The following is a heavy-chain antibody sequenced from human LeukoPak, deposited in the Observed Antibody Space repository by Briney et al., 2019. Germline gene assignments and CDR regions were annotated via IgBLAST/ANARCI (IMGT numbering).Heavy chain of an antibody. D-gene: IGHD4-17*01. CDR2: ISYDGSNK. Sequence: GRSLRLSCAASGFTFSSYAMHWVRQAPGKGLEWVAVISYDGSNKYYADSVKGRFTISRDNAKNSLYLQMNSLRAEDTAVYYCATTVTGPYYYYYMDVWGKGTTVTVSS. V-gene: IGHV3-30*04. CDR1: GFTFSSYA. CDR3: ATTVTGPYYYYYMDV. J-gene: IGHJ6*03.